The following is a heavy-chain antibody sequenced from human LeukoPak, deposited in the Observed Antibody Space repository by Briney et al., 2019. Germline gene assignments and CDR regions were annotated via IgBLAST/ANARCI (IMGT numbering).Heavy chain of an antibody. CDR3: ARAYFWSGYFNWFDP. D-gene: IGHD3-3*01. J-gene: IGHJ5*02. Sequence: ASVKGSCKASGYTFTGYYMHWVRQTPGQGLEWMGWINPNSGGTNYAQKLQGRVTMTRDTSISTAYMELSRLRSDDTAVYYCARAYFWSGYFNWFDPWGQGTLVTVSS. V-gene: IGHV1-2*02. CDR2: INPNSGGT. CDR1: GYTFTGYY.